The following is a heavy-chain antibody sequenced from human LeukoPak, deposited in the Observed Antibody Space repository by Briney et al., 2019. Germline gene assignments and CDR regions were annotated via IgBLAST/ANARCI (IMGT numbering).Heavy chain of an antibody. CDR3: TRGHYYDSSGPLGY. D-gene: IGHD3-22*01. CDR2: IRSKANSDAT. J-gene: IGHJ4*02. CDR1: GFTFSGSA. Sequence: GGTLRLSCAVSGFTFSGSANHGVSQASPEGVEWGGRIRSKANSDATPYAASVKGRFTISRDDSKNTAYLQMNSLKTEDTAVYYCTRGHYYDSSGPLGYWGQGTLVTVSS. V-gene: IGHV3-73*01.